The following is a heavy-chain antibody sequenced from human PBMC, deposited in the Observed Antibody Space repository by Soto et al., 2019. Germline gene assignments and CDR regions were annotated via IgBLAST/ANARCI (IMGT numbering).Heavy chain of an antibody. CDR2: ISSSSSYI. Sequence: GGSLRLSCAASGFTFSSYTLNWVRQAPGKGLEWVSSISSSSSYIYYADSVKGRFTISRDNARNSLYLQMNSLRAEDTAVYYCARDLSVAGTFVLGPYYGMDVWGQGTKVTVYS. CDR3: ARDLSVAGTFVLGPYYGMDV. CDR1: GFTFSSYT. D-gene: IGHD1-1*01. V-gene: IGHV3-21*01. J-gene: IGHJ6*02.